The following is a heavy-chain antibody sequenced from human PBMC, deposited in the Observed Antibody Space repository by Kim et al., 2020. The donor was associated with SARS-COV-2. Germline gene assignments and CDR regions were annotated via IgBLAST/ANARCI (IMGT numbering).Heavy chain of an antibody. V-gene: IGHV1-2*06. CDR1: GYTFTGYY. J-gene: IGHJ3*02. Sequence: ASVKVSCKASGYTFTGYYMHWVRQAPGQGLEWMGRINPNSGGTNYAQKFQGRVTMTRDTSISTAYMELSRLRSDDTAVYYCARSDYDKSDAFDIWGQGTMVTVSS. D-gene: IGHD3-16*01. CDR2: INPNSGGT. CDR3: ARSDYDKSDAFDI.